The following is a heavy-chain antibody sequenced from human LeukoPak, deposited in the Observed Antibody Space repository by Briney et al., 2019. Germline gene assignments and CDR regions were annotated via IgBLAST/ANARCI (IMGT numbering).Heavy chain of an antibody. J-gene: IGHJ4*02. CDR1: GFTFSNYG. Sequence: PGRSLRLSCAVSGFTFSNYGMHWVRQAPGKGLEWVAVISYDGSNKYHADSVKGRFTISRDNSKNTLYLQMNSLRAEDTAVYYCAKEAFDSSGSSDYWGQGTLVTVSS. D-gene: IGHD3-22*01. CDR3: AKEAFDSSGSSDY. V-gene: IGHV3-30*18. CDR2: ISYDGSNK.